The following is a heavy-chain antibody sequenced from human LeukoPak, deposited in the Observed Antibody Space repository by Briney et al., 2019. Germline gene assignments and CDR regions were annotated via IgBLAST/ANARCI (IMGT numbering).Heavy chain of an antibody. Sequence: GASVKVSCKASGYTFTGYYMHWVRQAPGQGLEWLGWINPNSGGTNYAQKFQGRVTMTRDTSISTAYMELSRLRSDDTAVYYCAGDEGGIAVAGTFSWFDPWGQGTLVTVSS. V-gene: IGHV1-2*02. CDR2: INPNSGGT. J-gene: IGHJ5*02. CDR3: AGDEGGIAVAGTFSWFDP. D-gene: IGHD6-19*01. CDR1: GYTFTGYY.